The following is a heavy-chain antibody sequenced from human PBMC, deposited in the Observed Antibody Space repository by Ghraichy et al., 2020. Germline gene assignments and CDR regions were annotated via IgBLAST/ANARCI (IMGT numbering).Heavy chain of an antibody. D-gene: IGHD2-21*01. Sequence: ASVKVSCKASGYTFTSYGISWVRQAPGQGLEWMGWISAYNGNTNYAQKFQGRVTMTTDTSTSTAYMELRSLRSDDTAVYYCARDYASIRGGDPPRWWFDPWGQGTLVTVSS. CDR1: GYTFTSYG. J-gene: IGHJ5*02. V-gene: IGHV1-18*01. CDR3: ARDYASIRGGDPPRWWFDP. CDR2: ISAYNGNT.